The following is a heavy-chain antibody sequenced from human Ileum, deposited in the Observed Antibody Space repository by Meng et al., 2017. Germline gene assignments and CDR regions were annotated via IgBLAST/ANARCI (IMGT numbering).Heavy chain of an antibody. J-gene: IGHJ4*02. CDR2: IDRDGTST. CDR3: VRAKIFDQGFFDY. V-gene: IGHV3-74*01. Sequence: GESLKISCAASGFTFSDDSMHWVRQAPGKGLVCVSRIDRDGTSTTYADSVKGRFTISRDNAKNTLYLRMSSLRAEDTAVYYCVRAKIFDQGFFDYWGQGTLVTVSS. D-gene: IGHD3-3*01. CDR1: GFTFSDDS.